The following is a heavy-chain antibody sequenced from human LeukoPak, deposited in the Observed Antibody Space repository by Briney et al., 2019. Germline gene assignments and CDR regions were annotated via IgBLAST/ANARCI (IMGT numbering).Heavy chain of an antibody. Sequence: GGSLRLSCAASGFTFSSYAMHWVRQAPGKGLEWITVTSYDGRNKYYADSVKGRFTISRDNSKNTLYLQMNSLRPEDTAVYYCARDLSYDFWSGYYWPLYGMDVWGQGTTVTVSS. V-gene: IGHV3-30*04. CDR1: GFTFSSYA. D-gene: IGHD3-3*01. CDR2: TSYDGRNK. J-gene: IGHJ6*02. CDR3: ARDLSYDFWSGYYWPLYGMDV.